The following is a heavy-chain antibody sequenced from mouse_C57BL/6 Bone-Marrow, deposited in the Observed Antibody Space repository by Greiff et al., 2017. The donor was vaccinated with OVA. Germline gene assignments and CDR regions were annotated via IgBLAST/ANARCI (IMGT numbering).Heavy chain of an antibody. CDR1: GYTFTSYG. CDR3: ARSPIYYHGSSWYFDV. Sequence: QVHVKQSGAELARPGASVKLSCKASGYTFTSYGISWVKQRTGQGLEWIGEIYPRSGNTYYNEKFKGKATLTADKSSSTAYMELRSLTSEDSAVYFCARSPIYYHGSSWYFDVWGTGTTVTVSS. V-gene: IGHV1-81*01. D-gene: IGHD1-1*01. CDR2: IYPRSGNT. J-gene: IGHJ1*03.